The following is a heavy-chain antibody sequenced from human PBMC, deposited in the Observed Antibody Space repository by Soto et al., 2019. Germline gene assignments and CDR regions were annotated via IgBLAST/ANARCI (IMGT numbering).Heavy chain of an antibody. Sequence: EVQLVESGGNVLQPGGSLRLSCAASGFISSSYWIHWVRQAPGKGLVWVSRINREGSRTDYADSVKGRFAGSRDNAKNTVFLQMNSRRADDTAVYYCARGVNGYYYVDYWGQGTLVTVAS. D-gene: IGHD2-8*01. CDR3: ARGVNGYYYVDY. V-gene: IGHV3-74*01. J-gene: IGHJ4*02. CDR2: INREGSRT. CDR1: GFISSSYW.